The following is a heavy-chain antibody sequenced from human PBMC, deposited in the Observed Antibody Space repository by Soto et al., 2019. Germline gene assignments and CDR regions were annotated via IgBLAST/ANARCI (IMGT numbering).Heavy chain of an antibody. V-gene: IGHV3-49*04. CDR2: IRRNAYGGTT. Sequence: GGSLRLSCTTSGFTFGDYALSWVRQAPGKGLEWVGFIRRNAYGGTTDYAASVKGRFTISRDESKNSVYLQMNSLKTEDTAVYYCAKGLRLWHAFDIWGQGTMVTVSS. D-gene: IGHD5-18*01. CDR3: AKGLRLWHAFDI. J-gene: IGHJ3*02. CDR1: GFTFGDYA.